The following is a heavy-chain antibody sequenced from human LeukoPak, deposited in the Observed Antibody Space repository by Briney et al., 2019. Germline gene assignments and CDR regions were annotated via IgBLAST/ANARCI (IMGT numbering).Heavy chain of an antibody. D-gene: IGHD4-23*01. J-gene: IGHJ4*02. CDR1: GFTFSSYA. Sequence: GGSLRLSCAASGFTFSSYAMSWVRQAPGRGLERVSHISGSGDTTYYADSVKGRFTISRDNSKNTLYLQMNSLRAEDTAVYYCARGRGADYGGNSGYFDYWGQGTLVTVSS. V-gene: IGHV3-23*01. CDR3: ARGRGADYGGNSGYFDY. CDR2: ISGSGDTT.